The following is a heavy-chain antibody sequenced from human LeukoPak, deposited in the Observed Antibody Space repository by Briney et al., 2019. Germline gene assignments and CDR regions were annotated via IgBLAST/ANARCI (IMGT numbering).Heavy chain of an antibody. J-gene: IGHJ4*02. CDR2: IRYDGSNK. V-gene: IGHV3-30*02. D-gene: IGHD1-26*01. CDR3: AKDDSISGSKWYY. Sequence: GGSLRLSCAASGFTFSSYGMHWVRQAPGKGLEWVAFIRYDGSNKYYADSVKGRFTISRDNSKNTLYLQMNSLRAEDTAVYYCAKDDSISGSKWYYWGQGTLVTVSS. CDR1: GFTFSSYG.